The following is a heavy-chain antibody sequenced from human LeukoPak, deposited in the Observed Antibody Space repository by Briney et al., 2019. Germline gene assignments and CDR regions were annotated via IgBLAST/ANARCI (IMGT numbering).Heavy chain of an antibody. CDR2: ISYDGSNK. CDR1: GFTFSSYA. Sequence: GGSLRLSCAASGFTFSSYAMNWVRQAPGKGLEWVAVISYDGSNKYYADSVKGRFTISRDNSKNTLYLQMNSLRAEDTAVYYCVKGGYYYYDSSGYYYYFDYWGQGTLVTVSS. D-gene: IGHD3-22*01. V-gene: IGHV3-30*18. J-gene: IGHJ4*02. CDR3: VKGGYYYYDSSGYYYYFDY.